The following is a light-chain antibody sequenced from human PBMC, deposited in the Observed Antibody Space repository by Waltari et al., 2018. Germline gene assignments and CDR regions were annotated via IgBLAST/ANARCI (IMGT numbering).Light chain of an antibody. V-gene: IGKV1-5*03. CDR2: KAS. J-gene: IGKJ1*01. Sequence: DIQMTQSPSTLSASVVDRVTITCRASQSISNWLAWFQQKPGKAPKLLIYKASSLQTGVPSRFSGSGSGTEFTLTISSLQPDDFATYYCHQYMSYSPWTFGQGTKVQSK. CDR3: HQYMSYSPWT. CDR1: QSISNW.